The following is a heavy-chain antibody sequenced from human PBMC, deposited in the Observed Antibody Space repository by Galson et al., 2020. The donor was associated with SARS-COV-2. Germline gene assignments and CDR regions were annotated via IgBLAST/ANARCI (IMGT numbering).Heavy chain of an antibody. V-gene: IGHV3-15*01. CDR1: GFTFSNAW. J-gene: IGHJ4*02. CDR3: TTGGNDFWSVYYTVRDY. Sequence: GESLKISCAASGFTFSNAWMSWVRQAPGKGLEWVGRIKSKTDGGTTDYTAPVKGRFTISRDDSKNTLYLQMNSLKTEDTAVYYCTTGGNDFWSVYYTVRDYWGQGTLVTVSS. D-gene: IGHD3-3*01. CDR2: IKSKTDGGTT.